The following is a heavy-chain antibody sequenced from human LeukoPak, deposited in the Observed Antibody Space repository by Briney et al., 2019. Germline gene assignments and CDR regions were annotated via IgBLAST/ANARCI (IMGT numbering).Heavy chain of an antibody. V-gene: IGHV3-21*01. CDR3: VRGDSRDY. CDR1: GFTFSTYT. D-gene: IGHD6-13*01. J-gene: IGHJ4*02. CDR2: NPASGTYS. Sequence: GSLRLSCAASGFTFSTYTMNWVRQAPGKGLEWVLSNPASGTYSHHADSVKGRFTISRDNAKNSLYLDMDNLRAEGKAVYYCVRGDSRDYWGQGTLVTVSS.